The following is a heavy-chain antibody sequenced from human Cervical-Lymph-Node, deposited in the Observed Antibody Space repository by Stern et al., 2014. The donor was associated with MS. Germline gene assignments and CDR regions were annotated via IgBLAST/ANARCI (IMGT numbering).Heavy chain of an antibody. V-gene: IGHV3-48*02. Sequence: EVQLVESGGGLVQPGGSLRLSCAASGFTFSSYSMNWVRQAPGKGLEWVSYISSSSSTIYYADSRKGRFTISRDNAKNSLYLQMNSLRDEDTAVYYCARVQLFLTGYYPLDYWGQGTLVTVSS. D-gene: IGHD3-9*01. CDR1: GFTFSSYS. J-gene: IGHJ4*02. CDR2: ISSSSSTI. CDR3: ARVQLFLTGYYPLDY.